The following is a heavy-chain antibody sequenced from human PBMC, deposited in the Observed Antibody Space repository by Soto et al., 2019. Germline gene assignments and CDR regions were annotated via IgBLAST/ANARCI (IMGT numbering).Heavy chain of an antibody. V-gene: IGHV5-51*01. D-gene: IGHD1-1*01. CDR2: IYPGDSDT. Sequence: GEALKISCRCSGYSFSYYWIVWGRQMPGGGLEWMWSIYPGDSDTRYSASFQCKVTISADKSISTTFLQWSSLKASDTAIYYCARRGQPCGNYNCRFDHWGQRTLVTVSS. CDR1: GYSFSYYW. J-gene: IGHJ5*02. CDR3: ARRGQPCGNYNCRFDH.